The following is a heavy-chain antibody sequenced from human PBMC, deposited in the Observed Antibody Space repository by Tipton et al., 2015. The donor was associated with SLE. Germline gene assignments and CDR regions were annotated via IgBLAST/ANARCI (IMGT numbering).Heavy chain of an antibody. J-gene: IGHJ4*02. CDR1: GFSFRSFD. CDR3: ARDWSGIYVPHFDY. Sequence: SLRLSCAASGFSFRSFDMNWVRQAPGKGLEWISSISSDGTSIYYADSVKGRFSVSRDNGKNSLSLQMNSLRVEDTATYYCARDWSGIYVPHFDYWGQGTLVTCSS. CDR2: ISSDGTSI. V-gene: IGHV3-48*03. D-gene: IGHD3-3*01.